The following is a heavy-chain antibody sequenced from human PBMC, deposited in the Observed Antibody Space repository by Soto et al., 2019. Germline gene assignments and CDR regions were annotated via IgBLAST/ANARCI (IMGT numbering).Heavy chain of an antibody. J-gene: IGHJ5*01. CDR3: ARDPPTGSTLDWFDS. V-gene: IGHV3-21*01. Sequence: EVQLVESGGGLVKPGGALRLSCAASGFSFSSDSMGWVRQAPGKGLEWVSSISSSGSFMNYADSVKGRFTISRDNAKNSLYLQMTSLNAEDTAVYYCARDPPTGSTLDWFDSWGQGTLGTVAS. CDR1: GFSFSSDS. CDR2: ISSSGSFM. D-gene: IGHD1-7*01.